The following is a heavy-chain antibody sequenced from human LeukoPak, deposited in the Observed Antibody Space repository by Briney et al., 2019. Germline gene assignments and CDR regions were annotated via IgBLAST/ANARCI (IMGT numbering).Heavy chain of an antibody. CDR3: ARGFEILRSNWFDP. CDR1: GFTFSSYG. CDR2: IRYDGSNE. V-gene: IGHV3-30*02. Sequence: GGSLRLSCAASGFTFSSYGIHWVRQAPGKGLEWVAFIRYDGSNEYYADSVKGRFTISRDNSKNTLYLQMNSLRAEDTAVYYCARGFEILRSNWFDPWGQGTLVTVSS. D-gene: IGHD2-15*01. J-gene: IGHJ5*02.